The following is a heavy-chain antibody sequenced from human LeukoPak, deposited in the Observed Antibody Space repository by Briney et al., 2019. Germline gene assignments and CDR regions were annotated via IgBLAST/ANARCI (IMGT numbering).Heavy chain of an antibody. CDR2: IDPSDSYI. D-gene: IGHD4-17*01. V-gene: IGHV5-10-1*01. CDR3: ARASKYGDPTLGDYYGMDV. Sequence: GESLKISCKGSGYSFTSYWISWVRQMPGKGLEWMGRIDPSDSYINYSPSFQGHVTISADKSISTAYLQWSSLKASDIAMYYCARASKYGDPTLGDYYGMDVWGQGTTVTVSS. CDR1: GYSFTSYW. J-gene: IGHJ6*02.